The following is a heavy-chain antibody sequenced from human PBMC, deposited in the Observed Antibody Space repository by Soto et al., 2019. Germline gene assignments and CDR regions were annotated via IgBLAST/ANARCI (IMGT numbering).Heavy chain of an antibody. D-gene: IGHD3-10*01. CDR3: ANGGSGSYYGLIYYYGMDV. Sequence: SVKVSCKASGGTFSSYAISWVRQAPGQGLEWMGGIIPIFGTANYAQKFQGRVTITADESTSTAYMELSSLRSEDTAVYYCANGGSGSYYGLIYYYGMDVWGQGTTVTVPS. CDR2: IIPIFGTA. J-gene: IGHJ6*02. V-gene: IGHV1-69*13. CDR1: GGTFSSYA.